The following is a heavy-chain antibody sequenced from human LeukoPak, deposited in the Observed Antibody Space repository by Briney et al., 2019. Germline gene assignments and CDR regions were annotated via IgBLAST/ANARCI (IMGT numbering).Heavy chain of an antibody. V-gene: IGHV4-59*01. Sequence: SETLSLTCTVSGGSISSYYWSWIRQPPGKGLEWIGYIYYSGSTNYNPSLKSRVTISVDTSENQFSLKLSSVTAADTAVYYCARGPAMGNDYWGQGTLVTVSS. CDR2: IYYSGST. J-gene: IGHJ4*02. D-gene: IGHD5-18*01. CDR3: ARGPAMGNDY. CDR1: GGSISSYY.